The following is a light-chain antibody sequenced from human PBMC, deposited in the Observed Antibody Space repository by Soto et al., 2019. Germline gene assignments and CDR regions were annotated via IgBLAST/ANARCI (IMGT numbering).Light chain of an antibody. Sequence: EIVLTQSPGTLSLSPGERATLSCRASQSVTSNYLAWYQQKPGQAPWLLIFGASIRATGLPDRFSGSGSGTDFTLTISRLEPEDFAVYYCQQYGSSPGTFGQGTEVDIK. CDR2: GAS. V-gene: IGKV3-20*01. J-gene: IGKJ1*01. CDR3: QQYGSSPGT. CDR1: QSVTSNY.